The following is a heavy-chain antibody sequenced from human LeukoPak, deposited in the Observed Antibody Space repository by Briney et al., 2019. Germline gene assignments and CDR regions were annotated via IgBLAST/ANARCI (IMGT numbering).Heavy chain of an antibody. V-gene: IGHV3-23*01. J-gene: IGHJ4*02. CDR3: ANSPNWGRGLSGYFDY. CDR2: ISGSGGST. CDR1: GFTFSSYA. D-gene: IGHD7-27*01. Sequence: GGSLRLSCAASGFTFSSYAMSWVRQAPGKGLEWVSAISGSGGSTYYADSVKGRFTISRDNSKNTLYLQMNSLRAEDAAVYYCANSPNWGRGLSGYFDYWGQGTLVTVSS.